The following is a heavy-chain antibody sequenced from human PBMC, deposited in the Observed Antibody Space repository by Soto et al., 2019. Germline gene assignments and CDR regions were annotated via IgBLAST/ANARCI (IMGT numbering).Heavy chain of an antibody. CDR1: GGSISSYY. V-gene: IGHV4-59*08. CDR3: ARHDYGASANWFDP. CDR2: IYYSGST. Sequence: SDTLSLTCTVSGGSISSYYWSWIRQPPGKGLEWIGYIYYSGSTNYNPSLKSRVTISVDTSKNQFSLKLSSVTAADTAVYYCARHDYGASANWFDPWGQGTLVTVS. D-gene: IGHD4-17*01. J-gene: IGHJ5*02.